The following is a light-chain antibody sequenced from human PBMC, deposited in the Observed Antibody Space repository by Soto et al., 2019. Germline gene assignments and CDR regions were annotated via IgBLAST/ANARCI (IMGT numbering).Light chain of an antibody. J-gene: IGKJ4*01. CDR3: QQYGRSLT. V-gene: IGKV3-20*01. CDR1: QSVSSSY. CDR2: GSF. Sequence: VMTQSPGTLSLSPGERATLSCRASQSVSSSYIAWYQQKFGQAPRLLIYGSFSRATGIPDRFSGRGSGTDFTLTISRLEPEDFAVYYCQQYGRSLTFGGGTMVDIK.